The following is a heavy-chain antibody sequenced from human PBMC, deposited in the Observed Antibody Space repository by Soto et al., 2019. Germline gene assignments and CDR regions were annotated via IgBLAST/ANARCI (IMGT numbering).Heavy chain of an antibody. Sequence: QVQLQESGPGLVKPSETLSLTCTVSGGSISSYYWSWIRQPPGKGLEWIGYIYYSGSTNYNPSLKSRVTLSVDTSKNQFSLKLSSVTAADTAVYYCARRYGRASDYWGQGTLVTVSS. CDR2: IYYSGST. D-gene: IGHD1-1*01. CDR1: GGSISSYY. CDR3: ARRYGRASDY. J-gene: IGHJ4*02. V-gene: IGHV4-59*08.